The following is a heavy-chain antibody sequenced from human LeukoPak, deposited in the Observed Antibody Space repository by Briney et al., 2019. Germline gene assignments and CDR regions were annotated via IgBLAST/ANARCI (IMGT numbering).Heavy chain of an antibody. V-gene: IGHV4-59*01. CDR2: IYYSGST. CDR1: GGSISSYY. D-gene: IGHD6-19*01. J-gene: IGHJ4*02. CDR3: ARGTGQWLVFDY. Sequence: PSETLSLTCTGPGGSISSYYWGWIRQPPGKVLEWIGYIYYSGSTNYNPSLKSRVTISVDTSKNQFSLKLSSVTAADTAVYYCARGTGQWLVFDYWGQGTLVTVSS.